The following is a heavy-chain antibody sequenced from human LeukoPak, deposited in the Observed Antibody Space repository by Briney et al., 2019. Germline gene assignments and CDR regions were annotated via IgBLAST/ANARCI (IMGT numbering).Heavy chain of an antibody. Sequence: GGSLRLSCAASGFTFSSYAMSWVRQAPGKGLEWVSAISGSGGSTYYADSVKGRFTISIDNSKNTLYLQMNSLRAEDTAVYYCAKAVRYSSSWYTRGAFVYYFDYWGQGTLVTVSS. CDR1: GFTFSSYA. CDR2: ISGSGGST. V-gene: IGHV3-23*01. CDR3: AKAVRYSSSWYTRGAFVYYFDY. D-gene: IGHD6-13*01. J-gene: IGHJ4*02.